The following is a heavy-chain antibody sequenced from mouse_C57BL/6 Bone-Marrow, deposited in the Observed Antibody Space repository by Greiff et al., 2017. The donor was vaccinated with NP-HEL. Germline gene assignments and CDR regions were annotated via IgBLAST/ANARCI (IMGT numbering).Heavy chain of an antibody. Sequence: EVHLVESGGDLVKPGGSLKLSCAASGFTFSSYGMSWARQTPDKRLEWVATISSGGSYTYYPDSVKGRFTISRDNAKNTLYLQMSSLKSEDTAMYYCARLLNLYYFDYWGQGTTLTVSS. J-gene: IGHJ2*01. CDR2: ISSGGSYT. V-gene: IGHV5-6*01. CDR1: GFTFSSYG. CDR3: ARLLNLYYFDY.